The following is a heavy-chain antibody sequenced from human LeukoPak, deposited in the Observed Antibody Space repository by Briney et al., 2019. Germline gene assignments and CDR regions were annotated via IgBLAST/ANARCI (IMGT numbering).Heavy chain of an antibody. CDR2: VLYSGST. J-gene: IGHJ4*02. D-gene: IGHD4-23*01. V-gene: IGHV4-59*08. Sequence: PSETLSLTCTVSGVSISSYYWSWIRQPPGKGLEGIGYVLYSGSTNYNPSLKSRVTMSLGTSKNQISLKLSSVTAADTAMYYCARHTTVVPPHYFDYWGQGTLVTVSS. CDR3: ARHTTVVPPHYFDY. CDR1: GVSISSYY.